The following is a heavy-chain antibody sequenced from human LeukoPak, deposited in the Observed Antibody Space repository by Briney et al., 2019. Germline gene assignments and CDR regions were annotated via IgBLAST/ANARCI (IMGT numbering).Heavy chain of an antibody. J-gene: IGHJ5*02. Sequence: SETLSLTCTVSGGSISSYYWSWIRQPPGKGLEWIGYVYDSGGTNYNPSLKSRVTISVDTSKNQFSLKLSAVTAADTAVYYCARHLRTYGTRWYEWFDPWGQGTLVIVSS. D-gene: IGHD6-13*01. V-gene: IGHV4-59*08. CDR1: GGSISSYY. CDR2: VYDSGGT. CDR3: ARHLRTYGTRWYEWFDP.